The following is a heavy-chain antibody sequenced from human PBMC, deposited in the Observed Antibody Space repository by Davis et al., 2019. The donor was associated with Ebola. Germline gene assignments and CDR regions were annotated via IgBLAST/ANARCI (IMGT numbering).Heavy chain of an antibody. CDR2: ISYDGSNK. D-gene: IGHD4-17*01. V-gene: IGHV3-30*04. Sequence: GGSLRLSCAASGFTFSSYAMHWVRQAPGKGLEWVAVISYDGSNKYYADSVKGRFTISRDNSKNTLYLQMNSLRAEDTAVYYCARGLTTVTSIFMDYWGQGTLVTVSS. CDR1: GFTFSSYA. J-gene: IGHJ4*02. CDR3: ARGLTTVTSIFMDY.